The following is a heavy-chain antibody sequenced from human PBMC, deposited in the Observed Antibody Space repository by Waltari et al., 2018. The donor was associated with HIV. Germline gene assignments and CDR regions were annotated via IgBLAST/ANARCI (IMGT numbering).Heavy chain of an antibody. D-gene: IGHD3-10*01. V-gene: IGHV3-49*04. J-gene: IGHJ4*02. CDR1: GFTFAAYS. CDR3: IRNQVFYFDY. CDR2: IRSKPHGGTT. Sequence: EVQLVESGGGLAQPGRSLRLSCLGSGFTFAAYSVSWVRQAPGKRLEWVGFIRSKPHGGTTEYAASVKGRFSISRDDSNNIAYLQMNSLTVEDTAVYYCIRNQVFYFDYWGQGALVTVSS.